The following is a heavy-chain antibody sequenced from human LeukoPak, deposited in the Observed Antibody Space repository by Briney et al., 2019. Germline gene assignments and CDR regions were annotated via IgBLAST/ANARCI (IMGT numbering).Heavy chain of an antibody. CDR1: GGTLRSDA. J-gene: IGHJ6*04. CDR3: ARAPIAVACTLLGMDV. D-gene: IGHD6-19*01. V-gene: IGHV1-69*06. Sequence: SVKVSCKASGGTLRSDAISWVRQAPREGGGWRGGIIPIFGTANYAQKFQGRVTITADKSTSTAYMELSSLRSEDTAVYCCARAPIAVACTLLGMDVWGKGTTVTVSS. CDR2: IIPIFGTA.